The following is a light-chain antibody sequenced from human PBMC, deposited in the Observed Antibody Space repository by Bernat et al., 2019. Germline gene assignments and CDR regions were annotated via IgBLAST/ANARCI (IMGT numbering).Light chain of an antibody. CDR3: QQRSVWVT. Sequence: EIVLTQSPATLSLSPGERATLSCRASQNINNYLAWYQQKPGQAPRLLIYDASNRATGIPARFSGSGSGTDFTLTIGSLEPEDFAVYYCQQRSVWVTFGGGTKVEIK. J-gene: IGKJ4*01. V-gene: IGKV3-11*01. CDR2: DAS. CDR1: QNINNY.